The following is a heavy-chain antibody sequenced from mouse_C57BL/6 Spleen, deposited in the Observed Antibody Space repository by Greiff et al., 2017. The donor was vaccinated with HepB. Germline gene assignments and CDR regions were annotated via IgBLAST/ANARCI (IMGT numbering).Heavy chain of an antibody. J-gene: IGHJ2*01. V-gene: IGHV1-59*01. CDR3: ATLITTVAPHY. D-gene: IGHD1-1*01. CDR2: IDPSDSYT. Sequence: QVQLQQPGAELVRPGTSVKLSCKASGYTFTSYWMHWVKQRPGQGLEWIGVIDPSDSYTNYNQKFKGKATLTVDTSSSTAYMQLSSLTSEDSAVYYCATLITTVAPHYWGQGTTLTVSS. CDR1: GYTFTSYW.